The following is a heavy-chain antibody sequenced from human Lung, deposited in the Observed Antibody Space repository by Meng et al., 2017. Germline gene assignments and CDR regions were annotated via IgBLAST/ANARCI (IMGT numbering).Heavy chain of an antibody. V-gene: IGHV4-34*01. CDR1: GGSFSDYY. CDR2: INHSGST. D-gene: IGHD4-11*01. Sequence: QVRLQQWGAGLLKPSETLSLPCVVSGGSFSDYYWSWIRHPPGKGLEWIGEINHSGSTNYNPSLESRATISVDTSQNNLSLKLSSVTAADSAVYYCARGPTTMAHDFDYWGQGTLVTVSS. J-gene: IGHJ4*02. CDR3: ARGPTTMAHDFDY.